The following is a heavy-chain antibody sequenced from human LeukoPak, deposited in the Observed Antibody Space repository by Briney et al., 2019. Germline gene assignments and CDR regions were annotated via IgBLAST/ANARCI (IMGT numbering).Heavy chain of an antibody. CDR1: GGSISSSSYY. CDR2: YYSGST. CDR3: ARHLMYGHSSGASCHSGFDH. Sequence: PSETLSLTCTVSGGSISSSSYYWGWIRQPPGKGLEWIVYYSGSTYYNPSLKSRVTISVDTSKNQFSLKLSSVTAADTAVYYCARHLMYGHSSGASCHSGFDHWGQGTLVTVSS. D-gene: IGHD2-15*01. V-gene: IGHV4-39*01. J-gene: IGHJ4*02.